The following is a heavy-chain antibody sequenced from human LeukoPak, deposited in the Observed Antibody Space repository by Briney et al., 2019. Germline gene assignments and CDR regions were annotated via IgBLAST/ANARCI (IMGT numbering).Heavy chain of an antibody. CDR3: ARKDGDY. CDR2: IYSSGST. J-gene: IGHJ4*02. CDR1: GASISAFH. V-gene: IGHV4-4*07. Sequence: PSQTLSLTCTVSGASISAFHWTWFRQPAGKGLEWIGLIYSSGSTLFNPSLKSRVAMSVDLTKNQLSLKLTSVTAADTAMYYCARKDGDYWGRGTLVTVSS.